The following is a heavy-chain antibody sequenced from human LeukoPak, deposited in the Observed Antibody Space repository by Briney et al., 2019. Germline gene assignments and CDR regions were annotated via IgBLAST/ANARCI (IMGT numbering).Heavy chain of an antibody. CDR3: TKGYSSMAVSAPVDY. V-gene: IGHV3-23*01. J-gene: IGHJ4*02. CDR2: ISGSGGSI. Sequence: GGSLRLSCAASGFTFSNYAMSWVRQALGQGLEWVSVISGSGGSIYYADFAKGRFTISRDNSKNTLYLQMNSLRAEDTAVYYCTKGYSSMAVSAPVDYWGQGALVTVSS. D-gene: IGHD6-19*01. CDR1: GFTFSNYA.